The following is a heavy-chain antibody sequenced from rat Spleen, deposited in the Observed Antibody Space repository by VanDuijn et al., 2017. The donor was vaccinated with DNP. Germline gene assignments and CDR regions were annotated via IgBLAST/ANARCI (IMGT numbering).Heavy chain of an antibody. J-gene: IGHJ2*01. Sequence: EVQLVESGGGLVQPGRSLKLSCAASGFTFSNYAMAWVRQAPTKGLEWVASLSYDGGGTFYGDSVKGRFTISRDNAKSTLYLQMNSLRSEDTATYYCARDGGGPFDYWGQGVMVTVSS. V-gene: IGHV5-22*01. CDR3: ARDGGGPFDY. D-gene: IGHD1-11*01. CDR2: LSYDGGGT. CDR1: GFTFSNYA.